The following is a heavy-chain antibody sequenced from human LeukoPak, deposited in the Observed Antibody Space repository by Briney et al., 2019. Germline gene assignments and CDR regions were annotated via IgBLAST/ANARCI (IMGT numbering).Heavy chain of an antibody. CDR3: ARVATMVRGVIISNNRFDP. V-gene: IGHV1-69*06. J-gene: IGHJ5*02. D-gene: IGHD3-10*01. CDR2: IIPIFGTA. CDR1: GGTFSSYA. Sequence: SVKVSCKASGGTFSSYAISWVRQAPGQGLEWMGGIIPIFGTANYAQKFQGRVTITADKSTSTAYMELSSLRSEDTAVYYCARVATMVRGVIISNNRFDPWGQGTLVTVSS.